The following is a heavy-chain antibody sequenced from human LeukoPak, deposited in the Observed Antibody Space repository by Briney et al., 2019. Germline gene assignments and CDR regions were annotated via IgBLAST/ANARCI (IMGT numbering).Heavy chain of an antibody. CDR1: GFTFRTYG. CDR2: ISYDGSKK. CDR3: AKETLTNNDY. V-gene: IGHV3-30*18. D-gene: IGHD3-9*01. J-gene: IGHJ4*02. Sequence: GRSLRLSCAASGFTFRTYGMHWVRQAPGKGLEWVAVISYDGSKKYYVNSVKGRFTISRDNSKNTLYLQMNSLRAEDTAVYFCAKETLTNNDYWGQGTLVTVSS.